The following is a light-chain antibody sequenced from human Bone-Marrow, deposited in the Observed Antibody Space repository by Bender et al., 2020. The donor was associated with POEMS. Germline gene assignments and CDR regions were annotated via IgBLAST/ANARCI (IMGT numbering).Light chain of an antibody. CDR3: SSYAGRHNLGL. CDR2: EVT. CDR1: SSNIGTNP. V-gene: IGLV1-44*01. Sequence: QSVLTQPPSASGTPGQRVTISCSGSSSNIGTNPVNWYQQLPGTAPKLIIYEVTKRSSGVPDRFSGSKFGNTASLTVSGLQPEDEADYYWSSYAGRHNLGLFGGGTSLTVL. J-gene: IGLJ2*01.